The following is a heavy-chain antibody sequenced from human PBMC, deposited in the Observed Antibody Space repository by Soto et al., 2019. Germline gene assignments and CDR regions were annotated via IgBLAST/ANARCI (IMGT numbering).Heavy chain of an antibody. D-gene: IGHD6-6*01. CDR3: ARDLPSISGRPGGWFDP. V-gene: IGHV3-7*01. CDR1: GFTFSRYW. J-gene: IGHJ5*02. CDR2: IRQDGSEK. Sequence: EVQLVESGGGLVQPGGSLSLSCAASGFTFSRYWMSWVRQAPGKGLEWVANIRQDGSEKSYVDSVKGRFTISRDNAKNSLYLQMNRLRAEDTAVYFCARDLPSISGRPGGWFDPWVQGTLVAVSS.